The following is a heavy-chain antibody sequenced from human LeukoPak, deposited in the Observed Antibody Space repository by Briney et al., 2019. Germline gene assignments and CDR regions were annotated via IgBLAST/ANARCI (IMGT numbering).Heavy chain of an antibody. V-gene: IGHV3-23*01. Sequence: QPGGSLRLSCAASGFTFSSYAMSWVRQAPGKGLEWVSAISGSGGSTYYADSVKGRFTISRDNSKNTLYLQMNSLRAEDTAVYYCAKDQAVAGFWRGTDAFDIWGQGTMVTVSS. CDR2: ISGSGGST. J-gene: IGHJ3*02. CDR3: AKDQAVAGFWRGTDAFDI. CDR1: GFTFSSYA. D-gene: IGHD6-19*01.